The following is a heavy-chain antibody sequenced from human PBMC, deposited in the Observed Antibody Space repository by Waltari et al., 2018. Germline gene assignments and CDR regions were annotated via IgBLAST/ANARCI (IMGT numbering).Heavy chain of an antibody. CDR1: GGTISTINDY. Sequence: QVQLQESGPGLVKPSEPLSLTYSVPGGTISTINDYWGWIRQPPGKGLEWIASLYYSGSTYYNPSLQSRATISVDTSKDQLSLKLSSVTATDTAVYYCVRQGSGLWWYMDVWGKGTMVTVSS. CDR2: LYYSGST. J-gene: IGHJ6*03. D-gene: IGHD2-15*01. V-gene: IGHV4-39*01. CDR3: VRQGSGLWWYMDV.